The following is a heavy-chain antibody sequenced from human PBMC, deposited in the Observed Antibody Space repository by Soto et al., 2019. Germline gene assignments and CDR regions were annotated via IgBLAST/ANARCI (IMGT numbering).Heavy chain of an antibody. V-gene: IGHV4-34*01. Sequence: SEALSLTCAVYGGSFSGYYWSWIRQPPGKGLEWIGEINHSGNTNYNPSLKSRVTISVDKSKNQFSLKLSSVTAADTAVYYCASQGLPYFDWSPTPLYYMDVWGKGTTVTVSS. J-gene: IGHJ6*03. D-gene: IGHD3-9*01. CDR3: ASQGLPYFDWSPTPLYYMDV. CDR1: GGSFSGYY. CDR2: INHSGNT.